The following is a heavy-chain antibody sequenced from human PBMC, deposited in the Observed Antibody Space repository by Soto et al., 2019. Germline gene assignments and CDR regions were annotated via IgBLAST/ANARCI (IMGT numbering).Heavy chain of an antibody. CDR2: IYYSGST. Sequence: SETLSLTCTLSGGSISSYSWSLLRQPPGKGLEWIGYIYYSGSTNYNPSLKSRVTISVDTSKNQFSLKLSSVTAADTAIYYCARHVQLERRDYYYYVMDVWGQGTTVTVSS. V-gene: IGHV4-59*08. J-gene: IGHJ6*02. CDR3: ARHVQLERRDYYYYVMDV. D-gene: IGHD1-1*01. CDR1: GGSISSYS.